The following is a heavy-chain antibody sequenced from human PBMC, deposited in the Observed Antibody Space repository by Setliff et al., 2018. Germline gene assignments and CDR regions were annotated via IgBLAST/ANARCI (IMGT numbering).Heavy chain of an antibody. CDR1: GGSFSGYY. V-gene: IGHV4-34*09. Sequence: SETLSLTCAVYGGSFSGYYWSWIRQPPGKGLEWIGYIYYSGSTYYNPSLKSRVTISVDTSKNQFSLKLSSVTAADTAVYFCAREVGYYDSSGYPDVWGKGATVTVSS. CDR2: IYYSGST. CDR3: AREVGYYDSSGYPDV. D-gene: IGHD3-22*01. J-gene: IGHJ6*04.